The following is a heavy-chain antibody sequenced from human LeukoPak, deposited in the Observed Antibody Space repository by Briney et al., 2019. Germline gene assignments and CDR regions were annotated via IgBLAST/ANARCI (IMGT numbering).Heavy chain of an antibody. CDR2: ISNNDGTNR. D-gene: IGHD2-21*01. CDR1: GFTFSSYA. J-gene: IGHJ4*02. CDR3: AKAPVTSCRGAYCYPFDY. V-gene: IGHV3-30*04. Sequence: GGSLRLSCAASGFTFSSYAMHWVRQAPGKGLEWVAVISNNDGTNRHYADSVQGRFTISRDNSKNTLYLQMNSLRAEDAAVYYCAKAPVTSCRGAYCYPFDYWGQGTLVTVSS.